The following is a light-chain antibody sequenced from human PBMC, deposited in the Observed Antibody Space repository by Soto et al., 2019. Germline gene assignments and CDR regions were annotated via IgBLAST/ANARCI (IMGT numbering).Light chain of an antibody. V-gene: IGLV2-14*01. CDR1: STDVGGYNY. CDR2: EVT. J-gene: IGLJ2*01. CDR3: SSYTRASTVV. Sequence: QSVLTQPASVSGSPGQSITISCTGTSTDVGGYNYVSWYQQHPGTVPKLLIYEVTNRPSGISNRFSGSKSGNTASLNISGLQPEDEAAYYCSSYTRASTVVFGGGTKLTVL.